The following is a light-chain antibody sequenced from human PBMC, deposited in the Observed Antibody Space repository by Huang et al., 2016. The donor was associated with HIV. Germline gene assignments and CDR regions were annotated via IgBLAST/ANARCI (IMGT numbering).Light chain of an antibody. J-gene: IGKJ2*01. CDR3: MQAQQTPYT. V-gene: IGKV2-28*01. CDR2: TGS. CDR1: QSILHSNGYNY. Sequence: DIVMTQSPLSLAVTPGEPASISCRSSQSILHSNGYNYLDWYVQKPGQSPQLLIYTGSNPGSGVPDRISGGGSGVEFTLKISRVEAEDVGVYYCMQAQQTPYTFGPGTKLEIK.